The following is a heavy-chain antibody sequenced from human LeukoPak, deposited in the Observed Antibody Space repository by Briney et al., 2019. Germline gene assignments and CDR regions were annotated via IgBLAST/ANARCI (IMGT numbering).Heavy chain of an antibody. CDR3: ATARIAAAGPSGYYFDY. V-gene: IGHV1-24*01. D-gene: IGHD6-13*01. J-gene: IGHJ4*02. CDR2: FDPEDGGT. CDR1: GYTLTELS. Sequence: GASVKVSCKVSGYTLTELSMHWVRQAPGKGLEWMGGFDPEDGGTIYAQKFQGRVTMTEDTSTDTAYMELSSLRSEDTAVYYCATARIAAAGPSGYYFDYWGQGTLVTVSS.